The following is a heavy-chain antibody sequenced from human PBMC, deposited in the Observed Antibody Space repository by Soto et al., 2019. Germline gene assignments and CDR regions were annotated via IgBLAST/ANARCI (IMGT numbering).Heavy chain of an antibody. CDR2: IYYSGGT. CDR1: GGSISSSSYY. D-gene: IGHD3-22*01. Sequence: PSETLSLTCTVSGGSISSSSYYWGWVRQRPGKGLEWSGSIYYSGGTYYNPSLKSRVTISVDTSKNQFSLKLSSVTAADTAVYYCASTTQYYYASSAVFLWGQGTLVTVSS. V-gene: IGHV4-39*01. J-gene: IGHJ4*02. CDR3: ASTTQYYYASSAVFL.